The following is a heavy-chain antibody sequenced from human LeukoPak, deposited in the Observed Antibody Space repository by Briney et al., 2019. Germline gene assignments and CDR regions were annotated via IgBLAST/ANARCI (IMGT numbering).Heavy chain of an antibody. J-gene: IGHJ4*02. CDR3: ARQYSSSSDFDY. V-gene: IGHV4-4*09. CDR1: GGSISSYY. Sequence: PSETLSLTCTVSGGSISSYYWSWIRQPPGKGLEWIGYIYTSGSTNYNPSLKSRVTISVDTSKNQFSLKLSSVTAADTAVYYCARQYSSSSDFDYWGQGTLVTVSS. CDR2: IYTSGST. D-gene: IGHD6-6*01.